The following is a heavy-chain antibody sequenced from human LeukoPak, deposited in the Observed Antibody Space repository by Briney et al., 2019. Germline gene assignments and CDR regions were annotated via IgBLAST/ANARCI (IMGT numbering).Heavy chain of an antibody. Sequence: PSGTLSLTCAVSGGSISSSNWWSWVRQPPGKGLEWIGEIYHSGSTNYNPSLKSRVTISVDKSKNQFSLKLSSVTAADTAVYYCARHRRTYYYGSGNWFDPWGQGTLVTVSS. V-gene: IGHV4-4*02. CDR3: ARHRRTYYYGSGNWFDP. CDR1: GGSISSSNW. J-gene: IGHJ5*02. CDR2: IYHSGST. D-gene: IGHD3-10*01.